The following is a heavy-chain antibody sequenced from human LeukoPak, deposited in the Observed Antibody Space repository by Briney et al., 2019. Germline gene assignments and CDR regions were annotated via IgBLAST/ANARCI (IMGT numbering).Heavy chain of an antibody. V-gene: IGHV1-45*02. CDR1: GYTSTYRY. CDR2: ITPFNGNT. Sequence: SVKVSCKASGYTSTYRYLHWVRQAPGRALEWMGWITPFNGNTNYAQKFQDRVTITRDRSMSTAYMELSSLRSEDTAMYYCASAAVGSSGHFDYWGQGTLVTVSS. CDR3: ASAAVGSSGHFDY. J-gene: IGHJ4*02. D-gene: IGHD3-22*01.